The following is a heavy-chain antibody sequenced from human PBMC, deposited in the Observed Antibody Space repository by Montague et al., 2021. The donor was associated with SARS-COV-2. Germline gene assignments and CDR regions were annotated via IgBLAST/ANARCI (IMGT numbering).Heavy chain of an antibody. J-gene: IGHJ3*02. CDR1: GGSISSGGYY. CDR3: ARARITMIVVVNAFDI. D-gene: IGHD3-22*01. CDR2: ICYSGXT. Sequence: TLSLTCTVSGGSISSGGYYWSWIRQHPGKGLEWIGYICYSGXTXYXXXXKXRVTISVDTSKNQFSLKLSSVTAADTAVYYCARARITMIVVVNAFDIWGQGTMVTVSS. V-gene: IGHV4-31*03.